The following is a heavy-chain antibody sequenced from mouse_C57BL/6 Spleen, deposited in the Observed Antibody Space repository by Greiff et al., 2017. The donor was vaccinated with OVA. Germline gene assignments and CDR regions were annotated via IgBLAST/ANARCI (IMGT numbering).Heavy chain of an antibody. CDR2: ISSGSSTI. Sequence: EVKLMESGGGLVKPGGSLKLSCAASGFTFSDYGMHWVRQAPEKGLEWLAYISSGSSTIYYADTVKGRFTISRDNAKNTLFLQMTSLRSEDTAMYYCAREGLGGYFDYWGQGTTLTVSS. J-gene: IGHJ2*01. CDR1: GFTFSDYG. V-gene: IGHV5-17*01. CDR3: AREGLGGYFDY. D-gene: IGHD4-1*01.